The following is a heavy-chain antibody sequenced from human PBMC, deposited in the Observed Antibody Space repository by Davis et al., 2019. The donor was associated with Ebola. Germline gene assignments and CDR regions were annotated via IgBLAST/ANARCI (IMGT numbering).Heavy chain of an antibody. CDR1: GYTFKNYA. D-gene: IGHD5-18*01. J-gene: IGHJ4*02. CDR2: ISAYNGNT. Sequence: AASVKVSCKVSGYTFKNYAISWVRQAPGQGLEWMGWISAYNGNTNYAQILQGRVTMTTDTSTGTAYMELRSLTSDDKGVYYCARDWNTAMVSGLDYWGQGTLVTVSS. V-gene: IGHV1-18*01. CDR3: ARDWNTAMVSGLDY.